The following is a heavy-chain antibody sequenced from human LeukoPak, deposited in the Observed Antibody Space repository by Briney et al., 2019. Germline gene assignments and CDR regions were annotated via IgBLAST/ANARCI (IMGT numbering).Heavy chain of an antibody. CDR1: GYSTSSGYY. Sequence: KPSETLSLTCAVSGYSTSSGYYWSWIRQPAGKGLEWIGRIYTSGSTNYNPSLKSRVTMSVDTSKNQFSLKLSSVTAADTAVYYCARGNPADYYYYMDVWGKGTTVTVSS. CDR3: ARGNPADYYYYMDV. D-gene: IGHD2-2*01. CDR2: IYTSGST. J-gene: IGHJ6*03. V-gene: IGHV4-4*07.